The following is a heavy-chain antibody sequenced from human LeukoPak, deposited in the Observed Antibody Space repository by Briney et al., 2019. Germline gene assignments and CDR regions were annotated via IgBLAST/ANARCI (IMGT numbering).Heavy chain of an antibody. CDR1: GYTFTGYY. CDR2: INPNSGGT. V-gene: IGHV1-2*06. J-gene: IGHJ4*02. Sequence: ASVKVSCKASGYTFTGYYKHWVRQAPGQGLEWMGRINPNSGGTNYAQKFQGRVTMTRDTSISTAYMELSRLRSDDTAVYYCAREWDLSVSIHGYNGNELDYWGQGTLVTVSS. CDR3: AREWDLSVSIHGYNGNELDY. D-gene: IGHD5-24*01.